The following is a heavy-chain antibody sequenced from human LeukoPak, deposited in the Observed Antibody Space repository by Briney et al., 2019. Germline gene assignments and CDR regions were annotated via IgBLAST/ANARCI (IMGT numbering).Heavy chain of an antibody. CDR3: ARDYCSSTSCYTGGPYWYFDL. Sequence: SVKLSCNASGGSFSIYAISWVRHAPRQGLERMGGILPIFATANYAQKFQGRVTITTDESTSTVYMELSSLRSEDTAVYYCARDYCSSTSCYTGGPYWYFDLWGRGTLVTVSS. V-gene: IGHV1-69*05. J-gene: IGHJ2*01. CDR1: GGSFSIYA. CDR2: ILPIFATA. D-gene: IGHD2-2*02.